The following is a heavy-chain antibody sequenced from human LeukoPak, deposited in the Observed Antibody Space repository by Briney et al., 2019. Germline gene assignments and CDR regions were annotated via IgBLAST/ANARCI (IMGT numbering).Heavy chain of an antibody. Sequence: ASVKVSCKVSGYTLTGLSMHWVRQAPGKGLEWMGGFDPEDGETIYAQKFQGRVTMTEDTSTDTAYMELSSLRSEDTAVYYCATGVSSDYGMDVWGQGTTVTVSS. D-gene: IGHD6-19*01. CDR1: GYTLTGLS. CDR3: ATGVSSDYGMDV. CDR2: FDPEDGET. J-gene: IGHJ6*02. V-gene: IGHV1-24*01.